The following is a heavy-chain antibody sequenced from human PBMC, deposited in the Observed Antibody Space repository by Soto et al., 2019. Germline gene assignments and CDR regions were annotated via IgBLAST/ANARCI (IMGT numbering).Heavy chain of an antibody. CDR1: GFSFRAFS. D-gene: IGHD1-26*01. CDR2: ISSGGNYI. Sequence: GSMRLSCAASGFSFRAFSMSWVRQAPGQGLEWVSSISSGGNYINYADAVEGRFTISRDNTKNSLYLQMSSLRTEDTAVYFCARDPSFSQWELPGGGHSDSWGQGTLVTVSS. CDR3: ARDPSFSQWELPGGGHSDS. V-gene: IGHV3-21*01. J-gene: IGHJ4*02.